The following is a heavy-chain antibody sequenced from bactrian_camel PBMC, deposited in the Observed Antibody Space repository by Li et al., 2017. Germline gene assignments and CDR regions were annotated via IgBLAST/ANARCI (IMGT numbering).Heavy chain of an antibody. CDR1: GHTYSSNC. J-gene: IGHJ1*01. CDR3: ATDRDVNVPP. V-gene: IGHV3S54*01. CDR2: LHPGTGNS. D-gene: IGHD4*01. Sequence: HVQLVESGGGSVQPGGSLRLSCGASGHTYSSNCMGWFRQAPGKEREGVAGLHPGTGNSYIADSMKGRFTISQDKADNAIFLQMNNLQLEDTAMYYCATDRDVNVPP.